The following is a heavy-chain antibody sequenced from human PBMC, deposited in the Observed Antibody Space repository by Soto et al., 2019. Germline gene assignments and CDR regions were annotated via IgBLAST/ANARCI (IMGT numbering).Heavy chain of an antibody. D-gene: IGHD1-26*01. Sequence: SLTCAVSGGSISSGGYSWSWIRQPPGKGLEWIGYIYHSGSTYYNPSLKSRVTISVDRSKNQFSLKLSSVTAADTAVYYCARGYTQHYFDYWGQGTLVTVSS. CDR2: IYHSGST. CDR3: ARGYTQHYFDY. CDR1: GGSISSGGYS. J-gene: IGHJ4*02. V-gene: IGHV4-30-2*01.